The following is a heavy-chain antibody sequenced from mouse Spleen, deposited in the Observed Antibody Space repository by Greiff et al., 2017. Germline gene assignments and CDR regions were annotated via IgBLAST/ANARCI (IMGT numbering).Heavy chain of an antibody. D-gene: IGHD2-5*01. CDR1: GFTFSDYY. CDR2: ISNGGGST. Sequence: DVMLVESGGGLVQPGGSLKLSCAASGFTFSDYYMYWVRQTPEKRLEWVAYISNGGGSTYYPDTVKGRFTISRDNAKNTLYLQMSRLKSEDTAMYYCARHSNYGEGWGQGTLVTVSA. CDR3: ARHSNYGEG. J-gene: IGHJ3*01. V-gene: IGHV5-12*01.